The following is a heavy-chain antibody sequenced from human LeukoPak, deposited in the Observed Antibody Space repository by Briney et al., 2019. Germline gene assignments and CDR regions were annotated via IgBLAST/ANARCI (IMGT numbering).Heavy chain of an antibody. CDR2: IIEKDNA. Sequence: PSETLSLTCALNGGFHSQYSVSSTWIRQPPEKGLEWIGEIIEKDNANYNPSLKSRVTIDLDTSKTQFSRKLTSITAPDTAMYYYARGYYPPRGYFDLWGRGTLVTVSS. V-gene: IGHV4-34*01. CDR1: GGFHSQYS. CDR3: ARGYYPPRGYFDL. D-gene: IGHD3-10*01. J-gene: IGHJ2*01.